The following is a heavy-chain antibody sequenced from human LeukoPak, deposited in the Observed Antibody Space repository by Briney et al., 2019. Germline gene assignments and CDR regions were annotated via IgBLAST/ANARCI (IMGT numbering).Heavy chain of an antibody. D-gene: IGHD3-22*01. CDR2: IIPILGIA. Sequence: SVKVSCKASGGTFISYAISWVRQAPGQGREWMGRIIPILGIANYAQKFQGRVTITADKSTSTAYMELSSLRSEDTAVYYCARAPITMIDYYWGQGTLVTVSS. CDR3: ARAPITMIDYY. J-gene: IGHJ4*02. V-gene: IGHV1-69*04. CDR1: GGTFISYA.